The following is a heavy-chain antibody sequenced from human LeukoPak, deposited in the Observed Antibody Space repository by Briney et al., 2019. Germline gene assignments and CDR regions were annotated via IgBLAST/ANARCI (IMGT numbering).Heavy chain of an antibody. J-gene: IGHJ4*02. CDR1: GYTFTGHY. CDR3: ARDGNSNWGGNSGPSFDY. V-gene: IGHV1-46*01. CDR2: INPSGGST. Sequence: GASVKVSCKASGYTFTGHYIHWVRQAPGQGLEWMGIINPSGGSTSYAQKFQGRVTMTRDTSTSTVYMELSSLRSEDTAVYYCARDGNSNWGGNSGPSFDYWGQGTLVTVSS. D-gene: IGHD4-23*01.